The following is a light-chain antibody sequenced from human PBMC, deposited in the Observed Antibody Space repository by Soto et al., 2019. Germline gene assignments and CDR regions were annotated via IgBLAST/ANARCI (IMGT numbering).Light chain of an antibody. CDR1: QGVTTN. J-gene: IGKJ5*01. V-gene: IGKV3-15*01. CDR3: QQYNNWPFS. Sequence: EIVMTQSPDTLSLSPGERATLSCRAGQGVTTNFAWYQQKSGQSPRLLIYDVSIRATGVPARFSATGSETDFTLTISGLQSEDSAVYFCQQYNNWPFSFGQGTRLEIK. CDR2: DVS.